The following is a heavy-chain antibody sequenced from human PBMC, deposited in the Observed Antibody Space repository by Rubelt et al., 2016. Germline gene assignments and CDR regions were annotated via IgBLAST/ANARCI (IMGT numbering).Heavy chain of an antibody. D-gene: IGHD1-26*01. Sequence: GWIGEIYHSGSTNYNPSLKSRVTISVDKSKNQFSLKLSSVTAADTAVYYCARVPPGWELLPDYWGQGTLVTVSS. V-gene: IGHV4-4*02. CDR3: ARVPPGWELLPDY. CDR2: IYHSGST. J-gene: IGHJ4*02.